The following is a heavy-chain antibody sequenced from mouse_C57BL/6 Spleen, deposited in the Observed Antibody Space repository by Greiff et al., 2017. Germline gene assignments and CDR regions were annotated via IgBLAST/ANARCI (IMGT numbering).Heavy chain of an antibody. D-gene: IGHD1-1*01. CDR2: ISSGSSTI. CDR1: GFTFSDYG. V-gene: IGHV5-17*01. J-gene: IGHJ4*01. CDR3: ARAVVAMDAMDY. Sequence: EVKLVESGGGLVKPGGSLKLSCAASGFTFSDYGMHWVRQAPEKGLEWVAYISSGSSTIYYADTVKGRFTISRDNAKNTLFLQMTSLRSEDTAMYYCARAVVAMDAMDYWGQGTSVTVSS.